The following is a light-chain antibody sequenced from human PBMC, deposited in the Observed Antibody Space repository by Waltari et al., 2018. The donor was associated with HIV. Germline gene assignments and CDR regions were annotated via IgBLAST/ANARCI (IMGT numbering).Light chain of an antibody. CDR2: RNN. Sequence: QSVLTQPPSASGTPGQRVTISCSGSGSNIGSNYVYWYQHLPGTAPKLLIYRNNQRPSGVPDRVSGSKSGNSASLAISGLRSEDEADYYCAAWDDSRNGEVIFGGGTKLTVL. CDR3: AAWDDSRNGEVI. CDR1: GSNIGSNY. V-gene: IGLV1-47*01. J-gene: IGLJ2*01.